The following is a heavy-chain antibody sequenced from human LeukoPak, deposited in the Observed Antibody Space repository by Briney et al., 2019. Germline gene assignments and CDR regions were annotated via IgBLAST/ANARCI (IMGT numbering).Heavy chain of an antibody. D-gene: IGHD4-11*01. Sequence: SETLSLTCAVYGGSFSGYYWSWIRQPPGKGLEWIGEINNSGSTNYNPSLKSRVTISVDTSKNQFSLKLSSVTAADTAVYYCAKTTVTTPYIYYYYGMDVWGQGTTVTVSS. CDR1: GGSFSGYY. J-gene: IGHJ6*02. CDR2: INNSGST. V-gene: IGHV4-34*01. CDR3: AKTTVTTPYIYYYYGMDV.